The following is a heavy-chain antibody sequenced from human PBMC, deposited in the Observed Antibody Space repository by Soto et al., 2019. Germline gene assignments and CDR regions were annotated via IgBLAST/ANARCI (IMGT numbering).Heavy chain of an antibody. CDR2: ISAYNGNT. CDR3: AIDLAVALIDY. Sequence: QVQLVQSGAEVKKPGASVKVSCKASGYSFTSYGIRWVRQAPGQGLEWMGWISAYNGNTKSAQKHQGRVTMTTDTSTSTAYMELRSLRSDYTVVYYCAIDLAVALIDYWGQGTLVTVSS. J-gene: IGHJ4*02. V-gene: IGHV1-18*01. D-gene: IGHD6-19*01. CDR1: GYSFTSYG.